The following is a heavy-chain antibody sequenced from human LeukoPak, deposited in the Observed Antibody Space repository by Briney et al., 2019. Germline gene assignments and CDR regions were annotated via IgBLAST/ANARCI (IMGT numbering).Heavy chain of an antibody. D-gene: IGHD2-21*02. CDR2: IYHSGSS. V-gene: IGHV4-30-2*01. CDR1: GVSMGSGGYS. Sequence: SEALSLTCAVSGVSMGSGGYSWSWVRQPPGKGLGWIGYIYHSGSSYYNPSLKSRVTIPMDRSKNQFSLRLTSLTAADTAVYYCVSAYCGGDCYHSLLTNWGQGILVTVSS. J-gene: IGHJ4*02. CDR3: VSAYCGGDCYHSLLTN.